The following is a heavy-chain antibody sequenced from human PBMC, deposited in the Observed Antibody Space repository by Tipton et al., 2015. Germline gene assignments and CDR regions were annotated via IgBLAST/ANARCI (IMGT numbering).Heavy chain of an antibody. CDR1: GGSFSGYY. Sequence: TLSLTCAVSGGSFSGYYWYWIRQPPGKGLEWIGEINHSGRIKYNPSLKSRVTISVDTSKSQFSLKLSSVTAADTAVYYCARDLEHGMDVWGHGTTVTVSS. CDR3: ARDLEHGMDV. CDR2: INHSGRI. V-gene: IGHV4-34*01. J-gene: IGHJ6*02. D-gene: IGHD5-24*01.